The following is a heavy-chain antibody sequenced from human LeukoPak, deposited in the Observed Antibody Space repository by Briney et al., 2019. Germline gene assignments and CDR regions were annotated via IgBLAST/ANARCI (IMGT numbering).Heavy chain of an antibody. CDR1: GFTFSSYG. V-gene: IGHV3-33*01. J-gene: IGHJ4*02. D-gene: IGHD3-22*01. CDR2: IWYDGSNK. CDR3: ARDNGAPYYYDSSGYYYFDY. Sequence: PGRSLRLSCAASGFTFSSYGMHWVRQAPGKGLEWVAVIWYDGSNKYYADSVKGRFTISRDNSKNTLYLQMNSLRAEDTAVYYCARDNGAPYYYDSSGYYYFDYWGQGTLVTVSS.